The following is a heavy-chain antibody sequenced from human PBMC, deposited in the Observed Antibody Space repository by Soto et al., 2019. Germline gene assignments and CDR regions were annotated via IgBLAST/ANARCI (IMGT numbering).Heavy chain of an antibody. CDR3: AGFGYSKGYAY. CDR1: GGTPTSYT. CDR2: VIPIFQTT. V-gene: IGHV1-69*06. D-gene: IGHD5-12*01. J-gene: IGHJ4*02. Sequence: QVQLVQSGAEVKKPGSSVKVSCRASGGTPTSYTIIWVRQAPGQGLEWMGGVIPIFQTTNYAQKFRGRFTITADKSTSTAYMELTSLRFEDTAIYYCAGFGYSKGYAYWGLGTQVTVSS.